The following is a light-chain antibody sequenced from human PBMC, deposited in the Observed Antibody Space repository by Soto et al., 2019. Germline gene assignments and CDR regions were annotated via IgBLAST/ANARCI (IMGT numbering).Light chain of an antibody. J-gene: IGLJ2*01. Sequence: QSVLTQSPSRSAAPGQKVTISCSGSYSNVGNNFVSWYQQFPGTAPKLLIFDNSQRPSGIPDRFFGSKSGSSATLGITGPQTGDEAVYYCATWDTRLSAVVFGGGTKVTVL. CDR3: ATWDTRLSAVV. CDR1: YSNVGNNF. V-gene: IGLV1-51*01. CDR2: DNS.